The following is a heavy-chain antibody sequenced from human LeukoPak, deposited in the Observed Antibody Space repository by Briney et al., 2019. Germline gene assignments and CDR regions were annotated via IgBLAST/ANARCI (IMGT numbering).Heavy chain of an antibody. CDR3: ARTPSISYYMDV. Sequence: GGSLRLSCAASGFTFSSSSMNWVRQAPGKGLEWVSSISSSSSYIYYADSVKGRFTISRDNAKNSLYLQMNSLRAEDTAVYYCARTPSISYYMDVWGKGTTVTVSS. D-gene: IGHD3-10*01. CDR1: GFTFSSSS. J-gene: IGHJ6*03. CDR2: ISSSSSYI. V-gene: IGHV3-21*01.